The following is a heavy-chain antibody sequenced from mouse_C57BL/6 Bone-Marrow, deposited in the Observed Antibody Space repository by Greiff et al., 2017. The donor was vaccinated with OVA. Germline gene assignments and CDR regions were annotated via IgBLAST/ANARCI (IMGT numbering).Heavy chain of an antibody. CDR2: ISNGGGST. CDR3: ARRDYGSSYRGWYFDV. V-gene: IGHV5-12*01. D-gene: IGHD1-1*01. CDR1: GFTFSDYY. Sequence: EVKVEESGGGLVQPGGSLKLSCAASGFTFSDYYMYWVRQTPEKRLEWVAYISNGGGSTYYPDTVKGRFTISRDNAKNTLYLQMSRLKSEDTAMYYCARRDYGSSYRGWYFDVWGTGTTVTVSS. J-gene: IGHJ1*03.